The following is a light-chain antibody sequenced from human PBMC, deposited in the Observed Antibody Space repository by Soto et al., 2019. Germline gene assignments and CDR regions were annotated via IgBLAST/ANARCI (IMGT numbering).Light chain of an antibody. V-gene: IGKV1-8*01. CDR2: AAS. CDR1: QGISSY. Sequence: ALRMTQSPSSFSASTGDRVTITCRASQGISSYLAWYQQKPGKAPKLLIYAASTLQSGVPSRFSGSGSGTDFTLTISCLQSEDFATYYCQQYYSYPWTFGQGTKGEIK. J-gene: IGKJ1*01. CDR3: QQYYSYPWT.